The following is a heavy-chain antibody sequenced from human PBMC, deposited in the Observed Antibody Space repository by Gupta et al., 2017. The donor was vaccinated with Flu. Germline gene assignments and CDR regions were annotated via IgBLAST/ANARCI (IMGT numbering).Heavy chain of an antibody. CDR3: ARSLGYCVATTCHMSWFDS. Sequence: GWIRQPPGKGLEWIGSIYYSGSTYYNPSLKRRVTISVDTSKDQFSLKLNSVTAADTAVYYCARSLGYCVATTCHMSWFDSWCQGTLVTVSS. D-gene: IGHD2-15*01. J-gene: IGHJ5*01. V-gene: IGHV4-39*01. CDR2: IYYSGST.